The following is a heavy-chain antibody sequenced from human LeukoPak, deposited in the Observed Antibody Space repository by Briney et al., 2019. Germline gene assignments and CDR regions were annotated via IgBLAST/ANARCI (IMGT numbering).Heavy chain of an antibody. J-gene: IGHJ4*02. CDR3: ARAHMTTVTLGDY. CDR1: GYTLTDCY. Sequence: GASVKVSCKASGYTLTDCYIHWVRQAPGQGVEWMGWINPNSGVTNYAQKFQGRVTLTRDTPISTAYMEVSRLRSDDTAVYYCARAHMTTVTLGDYWGQGTLVTVSS. V-gene: IGHV1-2*02. D-gene: IGHD4-11*01. CDR2: INPNSGVT.